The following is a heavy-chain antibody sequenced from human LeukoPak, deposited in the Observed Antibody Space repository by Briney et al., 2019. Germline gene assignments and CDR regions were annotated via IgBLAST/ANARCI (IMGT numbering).Heavy chain of an antibody. CDR3: ANRGYSSSWYFDY. CDR1: GFTFSSYA. Sequence: SGGSLRLSCAASGFTFSSYAMSWVRQAPGKGLEWVSAISGSGGSTYYADSVKGRFTISRDNSKNTLYLQMNSLRAEDTAVYYCANRGYSSSWYFDYWGQGTLVTVSS. V-gene: IGHV3-23*01. J-gene: IGHJ4*02. D-gene: IGHD6-13*01. CDR2: ISGSGGST.